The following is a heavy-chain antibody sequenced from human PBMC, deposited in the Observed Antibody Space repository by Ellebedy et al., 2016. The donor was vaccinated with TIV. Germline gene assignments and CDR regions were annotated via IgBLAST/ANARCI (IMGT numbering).Heavy chain of an antibody. CDR1: GFTFSSYT. CDR2: ISNDGSKE. Sequence: GESLKISCAASGFTFSSYTVHWVRQAPGKGLEWVAVISNDGSKEYYADSVKGRFTISRDNSKNTLYLQMNSLRADDTAVYYCARGAGTTAAGMDVFCDYWGQGTLVTVSS. D-gene: IGHD6-13*01. V-gene: IGHV3-30-3*01. CDR3: ARGAGTTAAGMDVFCDY. J-gene: IGHJ4*02.